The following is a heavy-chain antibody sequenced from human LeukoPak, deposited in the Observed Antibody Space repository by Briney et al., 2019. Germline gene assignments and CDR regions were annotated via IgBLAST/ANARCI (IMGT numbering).Heavy chain of an antibody. CDR3: ARVAGTRSDFEY. CDR1: GYTFTSYA. V-gene: IGHV1-69*13. D-gene: IGHD6-13*01. Sequence: ASVKVSCKASGYTFTSYAMNWVRQAPGQGLEWMGGIIPIFGTANYAQKFQGRVTITADESTSTAYMELSSLRSEDTAVYYCARVAGTRSDFEYWGQGTLVTVSS. CDR2: IIPIFGTA. J-gene: IGHJ4*02.